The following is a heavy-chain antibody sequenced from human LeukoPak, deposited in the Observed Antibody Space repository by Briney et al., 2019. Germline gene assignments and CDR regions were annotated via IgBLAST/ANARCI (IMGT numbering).Heavy chain of an antibody. CDR1: GCSVSSYY. D-gene: IGHD6-19*01. V-gene: IGHV4-59*08. CDR2: IYYSGST. Sequence: PSGTLSLTCTVSGCSVSSYYLNWIRQPPGKGLEWIGYIYYSGSTNYSPSLKSRVTISVDTSKHPFSLKLSSVSAADTGLYYCARGWRFFVPWGRGTLVTVSS. CDR3: ARGWRFFVP. J-gene: IGHJ5*02.